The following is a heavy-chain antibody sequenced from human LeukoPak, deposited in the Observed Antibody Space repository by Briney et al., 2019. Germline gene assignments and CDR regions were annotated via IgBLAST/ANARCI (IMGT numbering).Heavy chain of an antibody. CDR2: IIPIFGTA. V-gene: IGHV1-69*13. Sequence: GASVKVSCKASGGTFSSYAISWVRQAPGQGLEWMGGIIPIFGTANYAQKFQGRVTITADESTSTAYMELSSLRSEDTAVYYCARSAYSSSWYEFDIWGQGTMVTVSS. CDR3: ARSAYSSSWYEFDI. J-gene: IGHJ3*02. CDR1: GGTFSSYA. D-gene: IGHD6-13*01.